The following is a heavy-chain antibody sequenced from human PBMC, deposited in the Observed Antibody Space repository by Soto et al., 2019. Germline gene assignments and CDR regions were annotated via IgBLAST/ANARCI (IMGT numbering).Heavy chain of an antibody. CDR3: ARQIYDSDSGYRT. J-gene: IGHJ4*02. CDR1: GYTFISYG. CDR2: ISAYNGNT. Sequence: VQLVQSGAEVKKPGASVKVSCKTSGYTFISYGISWVRQAPGQGLEWMGWISAYNGNTNYAPKFQGRVTMTTDTPTSTAYMDLRNLRSDATDVYFCARQIYDSDSGYRTWGQGTLVTVSS. D-gene: IGHD3-22*01. V-gene: IGHV1-18*01.